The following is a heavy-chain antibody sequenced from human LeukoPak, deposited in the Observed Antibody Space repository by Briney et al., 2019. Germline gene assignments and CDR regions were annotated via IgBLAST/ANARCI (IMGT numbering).Heavy chain of an antibody. CDR2: IIPILGIA. CDR3: ARGPYYDSSGYVLDY. V-gene: IGHV1-69*02. Sequence: SVKVSCKASGGTFSSYTISWVRQAPGKGLEWMGRIIPILGIANYAQKFQGRVTIAADKSTSTAYMELSSLRSEDTAVYYCARGPYYDSSGYVLDYWGQGTLVTVSS. D-gene: IGHD3-22*01. CDR1: GGTFSSYT. J-gene: IGHJ4*02.